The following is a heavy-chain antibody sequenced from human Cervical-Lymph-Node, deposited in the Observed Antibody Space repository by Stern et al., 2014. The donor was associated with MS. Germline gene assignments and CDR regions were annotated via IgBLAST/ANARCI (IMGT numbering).Heavy chain of an antibody. D-gene: IGHD6-6*01. CDR3: ARGDSSSPLEY. CDR1: GSTFSSYG. Sequence: VHLLESGGGVVQPGRSLRLSGTASGSTFSSYGMHWVRQTPGTGLEWVAVIWYDRRNKYYADSVKGRFTISTDNSENPLYLQMNSLRAEDTAVYYCARGDSSSPLEYWGQGTLVTVSS. V-gene: IGHV3-33*01. CDR2: IWYDRRNK. J-gene: IGHJ4*02.